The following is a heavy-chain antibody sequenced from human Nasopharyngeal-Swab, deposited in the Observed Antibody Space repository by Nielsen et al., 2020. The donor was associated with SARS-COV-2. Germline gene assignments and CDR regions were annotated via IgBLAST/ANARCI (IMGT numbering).Heavy chain of an antibody. Sequence: GGSLRLSCAASGFTFGDYAMHWVRQAPGKGLEWVSGISWNSGSIGYADSVKGRFTISRDNAKNSLYLQMNSLRAEDTALYYCATLPFIAAAVTDYYYGMDVWGQGTTVTVSS. J-gene: IGHJ6*02. CDR1: GFTFGDYA. V-gene: IGHV3-9*01. CDR3: ATLPFIAAAVTDYYYGMDV. CDR2: ISWNSGSI. D-gene: IGHD6-13*01.